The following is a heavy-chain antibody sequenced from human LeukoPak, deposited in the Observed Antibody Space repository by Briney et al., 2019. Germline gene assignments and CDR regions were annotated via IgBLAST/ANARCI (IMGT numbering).Heavy chain of an antibody. V-gene: IGHV4-31*03. CDR2: IFYSGTT. D-gene: IGHD4-17*01. CDR3: ARYGAPFDS. Sequence: NTSETLSLTCTVSGGSISSGGYYWSWIRQHPGKGLEFIGYIFYSGTTYYNPSLKSRVSISLDTSLNQFSLKVISVTAADTAVYYCARYGAPFDSWGQGTLVTVSS. J-gene: IGHJ4*02. CDR1: GGSISSGGYY.